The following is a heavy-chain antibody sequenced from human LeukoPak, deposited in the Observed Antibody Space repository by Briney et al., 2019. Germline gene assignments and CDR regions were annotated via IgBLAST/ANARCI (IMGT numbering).Heavy chain of an antibody. CDR2: IYHSGST. CDR1: GYSISSGYY. CDR3: ARPYDSSGYYSGVGPDAFDI. Sequence: SETLSLTCTVSGYSISSGYYWGWIRQPPGKGLEWIGSIYHSGSTYYNPSLKSRVTISVDTSKNQFSLKLSSVTAADTAVYYCARPYDSSGYYSGVGPDAFDIWGQGTMVTVSS. V-gene: IGHV4-38-2*02. J-gene: IGHJ3*02. D-gene: IGHD3-22*01.